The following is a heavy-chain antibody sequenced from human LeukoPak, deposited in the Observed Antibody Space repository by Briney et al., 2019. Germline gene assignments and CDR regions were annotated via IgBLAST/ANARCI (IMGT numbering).Heavy chain of an antibody. V-gene: IGHV3-64*01. D-gene: IGHD2-15*01. Sequence: GGSLRLSCAASVFTFSNYGMSWVRQAPGKGLEYVSAISSNGGSTYYANSVKGRFTISRDNSKNTLYLQMGSLRAEDMAVYYCARGGCSGGSCYVSYWGQGTLVTVSS. CDR1: VFTFSNYG. J-gene: IGHJ4*02. CDR2: ISSNGGST. CDR3: ARGGCSGGSCYVSY.